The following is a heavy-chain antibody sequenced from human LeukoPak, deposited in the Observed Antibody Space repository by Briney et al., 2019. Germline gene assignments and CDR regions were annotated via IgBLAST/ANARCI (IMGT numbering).Heavy chain of an antibody. Sequence: PGKSLRLSCAASGITFSSYWMHWVRQAPGKGLVWVSLINSDGSTTSYADSVKGRFTISRGNAKNTLYLQMNSLRAEDTAVYYCASGVTTGYWGQGTLVTVSS. J-gene: IGHJ4*02. V-gene: IGHV3-74*01. CDR1: GITFSSYW. D-gene: IGHD1-26*01. CDR3: ASGVTTGY. CDR2: INSDGSTT.